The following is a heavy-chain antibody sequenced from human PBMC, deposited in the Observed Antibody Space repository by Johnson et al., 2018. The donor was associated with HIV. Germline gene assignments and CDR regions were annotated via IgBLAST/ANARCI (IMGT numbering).Heavy chain of an antibody. CDR1: GFTFDDFA. V-gene: IGHV3-13*01. D-gene: IGHD4-23*01. Sequence: VQLVESGGGLVQPGRSLRLSCAASGFTFDDFAMHWVRQAPGKGLEWVSGIGTAGDTYYPGSVKGRFTISRENAKNSLYLQMNSLRAGDTAVYYCARGDYGGNLVAFDIWGQGTMVTVSS. CDR3: ARGDYGGNLVAFDI. CDR2: IGTAGDT. J-gene: IGHJ3*02.